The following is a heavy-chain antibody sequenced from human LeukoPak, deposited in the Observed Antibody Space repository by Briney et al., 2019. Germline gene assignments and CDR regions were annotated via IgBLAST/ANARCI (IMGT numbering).Heavy chain of an antibody. D-gene: IGHD6-13*01. CDR2: IIPIFGTA. Sequence: GASVKVSCKASGGTFSSYAISWVRQAPGQGLEWMGGIIPIFGTANYAQKFQGRVTITADESTSTAYMELSSLRSEDTAVYYCARGLAAAGNYYGMDVWGQGTTVTVSS. V-gene: IGHV1-69*13. CDR1: GGTFSSYA. CDR3: ARGLAAAGNYYGMDV. J-gene: IGHJ6*02.